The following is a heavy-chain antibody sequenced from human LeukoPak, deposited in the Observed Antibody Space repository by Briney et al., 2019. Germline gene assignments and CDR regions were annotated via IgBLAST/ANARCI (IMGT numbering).Heavy chain of an antibody. CDR2: ISSSGSTI. D-gene: IGHD1-1*01. CDR3: AKDRRSTSRLGAFDI. CDR1: RFPFSSHA. Sequence: GGSLRLSCAASRFPFSSHAMSWVRQAPGKGLEWVSYISSSGSTIYYADSVKGRFTISRDNAKNTLYLQMNSLRAEDTAVYYCAKDRRSTSRLGAFDIWGQGTMVTVSS. J-gene: IGHJ3*02. V-gene: IGHV3-48*04.